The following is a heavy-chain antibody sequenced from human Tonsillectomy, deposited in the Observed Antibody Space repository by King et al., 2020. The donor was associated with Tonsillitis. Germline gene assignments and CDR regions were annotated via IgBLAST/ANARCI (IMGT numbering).Heavy chain of an antibody. Sequence: QLQESGPGLVKPSETLSLTCTVSGGSVSSGSYYWSWIRQPPGKGLEWIGYMYYSGNTKYNPSLKSRVTISVDTPKNQFSLKLSSVTAADTAVYYCARVYPAADYYYGMDVWGQGTTVTVSS. D-gene: IGHD2-2*01. CDR1: GGSVSSGSYY. CDR3: ARVYPAADYYYGMDV. CDR2: MYYSGNT. V-gene: IGHV4-61*01. J-gene: IGHJ6*02.